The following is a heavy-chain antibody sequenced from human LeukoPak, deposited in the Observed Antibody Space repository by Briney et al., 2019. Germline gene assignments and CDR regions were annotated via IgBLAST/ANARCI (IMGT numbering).Heavy chain of an antibody. J-gene: IGHJ5*02. CDR3: ARRRGSLSSSYSRGWFDP. CDR2: ISSNGGST. CDR1: GFTFSSYA. D-gene: IGHD6-13*01. Sequence: PGGSLRLSCAASGFTFSSYAMHWVRQAPGKGLEYVSAISSNGGSTYYANSVKGRFTISRDNSKNTLYLQMGSLRAEDMAVYYCARRRGSLSSSYSRGWFDPWGQGTLVTVSS. V-gene: IGHV3-64*01.